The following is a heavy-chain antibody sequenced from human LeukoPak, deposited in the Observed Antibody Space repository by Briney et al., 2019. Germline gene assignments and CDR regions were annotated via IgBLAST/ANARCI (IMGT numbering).Heavy chain of an antibody. Sequence: GGSLRLSCTTSGFTFGDYAMSWVRRAPGKGLEWVGFIRSKAYGGTTQYAASVKGRFTISRDDSKSIAYLQMSSLKTEDTAVYYCTRVRSGNDFDYWGQGTLVTVSS. D-gene: IGHD3-10*01. CDR3: TRVRSGNDFDY. J-gene: IGHJ4*02. CDR2: IRSKAYGGTT. CDR1: GFTFGDYA. V-gene: IGHV3-49*04.